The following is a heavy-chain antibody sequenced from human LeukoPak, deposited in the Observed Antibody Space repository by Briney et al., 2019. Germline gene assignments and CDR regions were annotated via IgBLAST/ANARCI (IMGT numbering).Heavy chain of an antibody. D-gene: IGHD4-11*01. CDR1: GGSISTYY. CDR2: IYYSGTT. V-gene: IGHV4-59*01. J-gene: IGHJ4*02. Sequence: SETLSLTCTVSGGSISTYYWTWLRQPPGKGLEWIGYIYYSGTTNYNPSLKSRVTMSVDTSKNEFSLKLSSVTAADTAVYYCARDYSNYILDYWGPGTPVTVSS. CDR3: ARDYSNYILDY.